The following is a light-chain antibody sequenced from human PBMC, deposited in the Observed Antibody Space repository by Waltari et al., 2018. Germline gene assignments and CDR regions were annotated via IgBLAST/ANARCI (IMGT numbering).Light chain of an antibody. CDR1: QTVNKN. J-gene: IGKJ2*03. CDR2: SAS. V-gene: IGKV3-15*01. Sequence: VMTQSPAPLSVSPGESASLSCRASQTVNKNLAWYQQKPGQAPRLLIYSASSRATDIPARFSGSGSGREFTLTISSLQSEDIAVYYCQSYHNWPAIYSFGQGTKLE. CDR3: QSYHNWPAIYS.